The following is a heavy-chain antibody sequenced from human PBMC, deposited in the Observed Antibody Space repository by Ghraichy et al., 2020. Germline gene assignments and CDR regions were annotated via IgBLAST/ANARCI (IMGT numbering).Heavy chain of an antibody. CDR2: IYYSGST. D-gene: IGHD3-3*01. CDR1: GGSISSSSYY. V-gene: IGHV4-39*01. Sequence: SETLSLTCTVSGGSISSSSYYWGWIRQPPGKGLEWIGSIYYSGSTYYNPSLKSRVTISVDTSKNQFSLKLSSVTAADTAVYYCAATYYDFWSGYYSNGMDVWGQGTTVTVSS. J-gene: IGHJ6*02. CDR3: AATYYDFWSGYYSNGMDV.